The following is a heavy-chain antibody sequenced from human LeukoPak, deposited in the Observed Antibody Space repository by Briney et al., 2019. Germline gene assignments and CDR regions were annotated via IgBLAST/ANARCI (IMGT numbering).Heavy chain of an antibody. D-gene: IGHD1-26*01. J-gene: IGHJ4*02. CDR1: GFAFSSYG. CDR2: IWYDGSNK. V-gene: IGHV3-33*01. CDR3: GREGGGWGGGVFD. Sequence: GGSLRLSGAASGFAFSSYGMHWVRQAPGKGLEWVAVIWYDGSNKYHADSVKGRFTISRDNSKNTLYLQMNSLRAEDTAVYYCGREGGGWGGGVFDYGAREP.